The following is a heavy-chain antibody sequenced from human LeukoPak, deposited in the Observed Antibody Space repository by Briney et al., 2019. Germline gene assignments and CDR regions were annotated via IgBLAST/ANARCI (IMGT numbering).Heavy chain of an antibody. CDR2: IMPLLGTA. D-gene: IGHD4-17*01. V-gene: IGHV1-69*05. Sequence: SVKVSCKTSGGTFNNSAISWVRQAPGQGLEWLGGIMPLLGTAGYAQKFQGRVTITKDESTRTVYLELTSLTSDDTAVYYCARDVHGDYGSSWFDPWGQGTLVSVSS. J-gene: IGHJ5*02. CDR3: ARDVHGDYGSSWFDP. CDR1: GGTFNNSA.